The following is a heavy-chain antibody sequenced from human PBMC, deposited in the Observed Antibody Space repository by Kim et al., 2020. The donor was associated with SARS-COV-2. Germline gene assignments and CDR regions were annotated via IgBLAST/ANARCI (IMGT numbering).Heavy chain of an antibody. J-gene: IGHJ4*02. CDR2: ISYDGSNK. CDR1: GFTFSSYA. CDR3: ARDGFRGYCGGDCYGPFDY. D-gene: IGHD2-21*02. Sequence: GGSLRLSCAASGFTFSSYAMHWVRQAPGKGLEWVAVISYDGSNKYYADSVKGRFTISRDNSKNTMYLQMNSLRAEDTAVYYCARDGFRGYCGGDCYGPFDYWGQGTLVTVSS. V-gene: IGHV3-30*04.